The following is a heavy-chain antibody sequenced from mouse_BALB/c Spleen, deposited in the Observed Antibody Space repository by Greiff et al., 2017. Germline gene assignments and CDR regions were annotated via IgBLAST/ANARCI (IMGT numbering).Heavy chain of an antibody. J-gene: IGHJ1*01. CDR3: ARGGALLWYFDV. V-gene: IGHV1S29*02. Sequence: VQLKQSGPELVKPGASVKISCKASGYTFTDYNMHWVKQSHGKSLEWIGYIYPYNGGTGYNQKFKSKATLTVDNSSSTAYMELRSLTSEDSAVYYCARGGALLWYFDVLGAGTTVTVSS. CDR1: GYTFTDYN. D-gene: IGHD3-1*01. CDR2: IYPYNGGT.